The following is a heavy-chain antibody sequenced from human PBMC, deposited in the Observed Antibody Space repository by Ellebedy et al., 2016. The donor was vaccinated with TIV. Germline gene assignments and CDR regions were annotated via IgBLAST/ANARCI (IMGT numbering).Heavy chain of an antibody. V-gene: IGHV3-48*01. CDR2: ISSSSSTI. D-gene: IGHD3-10*01. CDR1: GFTFSSYS. J-gene: IGHJ6*02. Sequence: GESLKISXAASGFTFSSYSMNWVRQAPGKGLEWVSYISSSSSTIYYADSVKGRFTISRDNSKNTLYLQMNSLRAEDTAVYYCARVPPVLLWFGESIDYYGMDVWGQGTTVTVSS. CDR3: ARVPPVLLWFGESIDYYGMDV.